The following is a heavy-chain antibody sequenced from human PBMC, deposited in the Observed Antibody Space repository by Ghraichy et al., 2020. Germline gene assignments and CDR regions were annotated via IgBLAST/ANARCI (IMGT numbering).Heavy chain of an antibody. CDR3: ARHEGIVVVVAARGPYNWFDP. V-gene: IGHV4-34*01. CDR2: INHSGST. Sequence: ESLNISCAVYGGSFSGYYWSWIRQPPGKGLEWIGEINHSGSTNYNPSLKSRVTISVDTSKNQFSLKLSSVTAADTAVYYCARHEGIVVVVAARGPYNWFDPWGQGTLVTVSS. CDR1: GGSFSGYY. J-gene: IGHJ5*02. D-gene: IGHD2-15*01.